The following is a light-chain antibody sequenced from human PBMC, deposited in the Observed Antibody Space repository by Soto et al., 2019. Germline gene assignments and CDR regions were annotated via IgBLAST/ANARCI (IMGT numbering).Light chain of an antibody. CDR1: QDISSY. V-gene: IGKV1-17*03. J-gene: IGKJ4*01. Sequence: DIQMTQSPSAMSASVGDRVTITCRASQDISSYLAWFQQKPGKVPKRLIYAASSLQSGVPARFSGSGSGTEFTIRISSVQPEDFTTYYCLQHKSYLLTFGGGTKVEIK. CDR3: LQHKSYLLT. CDR2: AAS.